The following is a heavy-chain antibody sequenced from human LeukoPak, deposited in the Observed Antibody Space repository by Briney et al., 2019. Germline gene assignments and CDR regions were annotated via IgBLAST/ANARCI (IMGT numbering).Heavy chain of an antibody. CDR1: GFTLSNAW. CDR3: TAESDTAMVIDY. V-gene: IGHV3-15*01. CDR2: IKSKTDGGTT. D-gene: IGHD5-18*01. Sequence: PGGSLRLSCAASGFTLSNAWMSWVRQAPGKGLEWVGRIKSKTDGGTTDYAAPVKGRFTISRDASKNTLYLQMNSLKTEDTAVYYCTAESDTAMVIDYWGQGTLVTVSS. J-gene: IGHJ4*02.